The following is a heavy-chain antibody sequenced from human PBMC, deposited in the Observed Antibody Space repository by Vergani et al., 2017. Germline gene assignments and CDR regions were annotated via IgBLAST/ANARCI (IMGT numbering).Heavy chain of an antibody. CDR3: ARSYDSSGYYPNYGMDV. D-gene: IGHD3-22*01. Sequence: EVQLLESGGGLVQPGGSLRLSCAASGFTFSSYAMHWVRQAPGKGLEYVSAISSNGGSTYYADSVKGRFTISRDNSKNTLYLQMGSLRAEDMAVYYCARSYDSSGYYPNYGMDVWGQGTTVTVSS. V-gene: IGHV3-64*07. J-gene: IGHJ6*02. CDR2: ISSNGGST. CDR1: GFTFSSYA.